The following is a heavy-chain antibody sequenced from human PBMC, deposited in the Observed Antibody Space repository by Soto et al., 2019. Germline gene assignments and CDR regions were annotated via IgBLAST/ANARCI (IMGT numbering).Heavy chain of an antibody. CDR2: INLDGTTT. V-gene: IGHV3-74*01. CDR1: GFSFSSYW. D-gene: IGHD1-26*01. J-gene: IGHJ4*02. CDR3: ATVVSGAQSDY. Sequence: EVQLVQSGGGLVQPGGSLRLSCAASGFSFSSYWMHWFRQAPGKGPVWVSQINLDGTTTNYADSVKGRFTISRDNAENTLYLNMNSLRAEDTAVYYLATVVSGAQSDYWGQGTLATFSS.